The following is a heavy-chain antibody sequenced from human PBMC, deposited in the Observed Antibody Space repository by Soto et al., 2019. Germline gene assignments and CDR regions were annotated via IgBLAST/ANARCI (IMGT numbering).Heavy chain of an antibody. J-gene: IGHJ6*02. CDR1: GYSFTSYW. CDR3: ARNDYGYYYYGMDV. CDR2: IDPSDSYT. D-gene: IGHD4-17*01. V-gene: IGHV5-10-1*01. Sequence: GESLKISCKGSGYSFTSYWISWVRQMPGKGLEWMGRIDPSDSYTNYSPSFQGHVTISAGKSISTAYLKWSSLKASDTAMYYCARNDYGYYYYGMDVWGQGTTVTVYS.